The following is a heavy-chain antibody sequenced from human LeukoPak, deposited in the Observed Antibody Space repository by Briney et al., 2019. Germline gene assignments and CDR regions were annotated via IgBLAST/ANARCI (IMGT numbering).Heavy chain of an antibody. CDR3: ARDLTPAQIIPIAAAAPGGY. CDR2: ISSSSSYI. CDR1: GFTFSSYS. J-gene: IGHJ4*02. V-gene: IGHV3-21*01. D-gene: IGHD6-13*01. Sequence: GGSLRLSCAASGFTFSSYSMNWVRQAPGKGLEWVSSISSSSSYIYYADSVKGRFTISRDNAKNSLYLQMNSLRAEDTAVYYCARDLTPAQIIPIAAAAPGGYWGQGTLVTVSS.